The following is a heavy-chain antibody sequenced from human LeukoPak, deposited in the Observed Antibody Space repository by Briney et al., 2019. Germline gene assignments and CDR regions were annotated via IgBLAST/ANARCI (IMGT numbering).Heavy chain of an antibody. CDR1: GGTFSSYA. CDR3: AGSIWFGEFNAEVVFDY. Sequence: SVKVSCKASGGTFSSYAISWVRQAPGQGLEWMGGIIPIFGTANYAQKFPGRVTITTHESTRTAYMEPSSLRSEDTAVYYCAGSIWFGEFNAEVVFDYWGQGTLVTVSS. D-gene: IGHD3-10*01. CDR2: IIPIFGTA. J-gene: IGHJ4*02. V-gene: IGHV1-69*05.